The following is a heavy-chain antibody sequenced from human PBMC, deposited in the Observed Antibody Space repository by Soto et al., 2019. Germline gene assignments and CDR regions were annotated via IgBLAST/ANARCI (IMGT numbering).Heavy chain of an antibody. V-gene: IGHV4-59*01. CDR2: IYYSGST. J-gene: IGHJ4*02. CDR3: AREYCSSTSCYMGNFDY. D-gene: IGHD2-2*02. CDR1: GGSISSYY. Sequence: SETLSLTCTVSGGSISSYYWSWIRQPPGKGLEWIGYIYYSGSTNYNPSLKSRVTISVDTSKNQFSLKLSSVTAADTAVYYCAREYCSSTSCYMGNFDYWGQGTLVTVS.